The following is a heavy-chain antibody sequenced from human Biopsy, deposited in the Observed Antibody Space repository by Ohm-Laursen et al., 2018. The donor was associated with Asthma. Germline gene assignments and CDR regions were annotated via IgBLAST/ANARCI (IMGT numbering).Heavy chain of an antibody. D-gene: IGHD5-12*01. CDR1: GDSFSNYA. CDR2: LIPVLGTP. V-gene: IGHV1-69*01. J-gene: IGHJ6*02. Sequence: SSVKVSCKASGDSFSNYAISWVRQARGQGLEWMGGLIPVLGTPDHAQMFEGRVTITADESTSTAYMELSSLSSEDTAVYYCARGYSGSDRIVYYYSGLEVWGQGTTVTVSS. CDR3: ARGYSGSDRIVYYYSGLEV.